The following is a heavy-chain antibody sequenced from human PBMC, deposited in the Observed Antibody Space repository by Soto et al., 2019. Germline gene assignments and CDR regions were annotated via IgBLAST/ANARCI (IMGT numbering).Heavy chain of an antibody. CDR3: ARIGPYCGGDCYPDFDF. V-gene: IGHV3-23*01. CDR1: GFTFNTYG. CDR2: VSGSGGGT. J-gene: IGHJ4*02. D-gene: IGHD2-21*02. Sequence: GGSLRLSCAASGFTFNTYGMTFFRHSPCKWLEWVSTVSGSGGGTYYADSVKGRFTISRVNSKNTMYLQMSNLRAEDTAVYFCARIGPYCGGDCYPDFDFWGLGTPVTVSS.